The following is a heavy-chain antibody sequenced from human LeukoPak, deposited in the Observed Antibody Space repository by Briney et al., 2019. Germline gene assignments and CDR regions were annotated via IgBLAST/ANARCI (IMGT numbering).Heavy chain of an antibody. Sequence: PGGSLRLSCAGSGLTFSSYAMSWVRQAPGKGLEWLSAISGSGDSAYYADSVKGRFTISRDNSKNTLYLQLNSLRAEDTAIYYCAKDPERGSRFWGQGTLVTVSS. V-gene: IGHV3-23*01. CDR3: AKDPERGSRF. D-gene: IGHD3-10*01. CDR1: GLTFSSYA. CDR2: ISGSGDSA. J-gene: IGHJ4*02.